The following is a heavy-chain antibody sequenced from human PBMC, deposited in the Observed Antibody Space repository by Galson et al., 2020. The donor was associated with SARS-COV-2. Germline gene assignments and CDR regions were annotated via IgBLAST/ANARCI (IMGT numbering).Heavy chain of an antibody. CDR1: GYSFTNYW. CDR2: IYPDDSYT. CDR3: ARHGASSGWYEGIDF. D-gene: IGHD6-19*01. V-gene: IGHV5-51*01. J-gene: IGHJ4*02. Sequence: GESLKISCKGSGYSFTNYWIGWVRQMPGKGLEWMGVIYPDDSYTKYSPYFRGQVTISGDKSLSIAYLQWSSLKASDTAMYYCARHGASSGWYEGIDFWGQGTLVTVSS.